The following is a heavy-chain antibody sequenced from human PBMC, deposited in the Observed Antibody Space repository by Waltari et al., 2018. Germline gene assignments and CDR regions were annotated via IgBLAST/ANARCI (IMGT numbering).Heavy chain of an antibody. V-gene: IGHV3-23*01. CDR3: AKKPRYDSSGDQPLDY. D-gene: IGHD3-22*01. J-gene: IGHJ4*02. CDR2: ISGGGGST. CDR1: GFTFSSYA. Sequence: EVQLLESGGGLVQPGGSLSPSCAASGFTFSSYALSWVRRAPGKGREWVSAISGGGGSTYYADSVKGRFTISRDNSKNTLYLQMNSLRAEDTAVYYCAKKPRYDSSGDQPLDYWGQGTLVTVSS.